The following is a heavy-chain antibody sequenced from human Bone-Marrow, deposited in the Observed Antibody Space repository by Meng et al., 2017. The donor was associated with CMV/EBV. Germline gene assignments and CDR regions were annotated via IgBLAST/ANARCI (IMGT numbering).Heavy chain of an antibody. D-gene: IGHD4-17*01. J-gene: IGHJ4*02. CDR1: GFTFSSYE. V-gene: IGHV3-21*01. Sequence: GESLKISCVVSGFTFSSYEMNWVRQAPGKGLEWVSSISSSSSYIYYADSVKGRFTISRDNAKNSLYLQMNSLRAEDTAVYYCASPFEYGISYYWGQGTLVTVSS. CDR3: ASPFEYGISYY. CDR2: ISSSSSYI.